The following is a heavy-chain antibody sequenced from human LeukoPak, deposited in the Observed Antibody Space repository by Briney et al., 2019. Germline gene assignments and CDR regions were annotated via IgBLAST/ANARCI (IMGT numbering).Heavy chain of an antibody. Sequence: SQTLSLTCTVSGGSISSGDYYWSWIRQPPGKGLEWIGEINHSGSTNYNPSLKSRVTISVDTSKNQFSLKLSSVTAADTAVYYCARTKRYYYGSGSSTPAHPFSWGQGTLVTVSS. J-gene: IGHJ4*02. CDR3: ARTKRYYYGSGSSTPAHPFS. V-gene: IGHV4-30-4*08. CDR1: GGSISSGDYY. CDR2: INHSGST. D-gene: IGHD3-10*01.